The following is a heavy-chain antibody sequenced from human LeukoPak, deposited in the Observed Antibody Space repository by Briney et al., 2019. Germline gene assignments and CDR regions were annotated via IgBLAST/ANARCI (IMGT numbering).Heavy chain of an antibody. J-gene: IGHJ4*02. V-gene: IGHV3-23*01. D-gene: IGHD6-6*01. CDR3: AKVRAARPDGYYFDY. Sequence: TGRSLRLSCAASGFTFSSYAMSWVRQAPGKGLEWVSAISGSGGSTYYADSVKGRFTISRDNSKNTLYLQMNSLRAEDTAVYYCAKVRAARPDGYYFDYWGQGTLVTVSS. CDR1: GFTFSSYA. CDR2: ISGSGGST.